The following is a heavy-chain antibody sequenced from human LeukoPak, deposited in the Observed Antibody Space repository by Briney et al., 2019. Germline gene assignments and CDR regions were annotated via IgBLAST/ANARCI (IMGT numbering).Heavy chain of an antibody. J-gene: IGHJ4*02. Sequence: TGGSLRLSCAASGFTFGSYALSWVRQAPGKGLEWVSAIGGSGVSTNYADSVKGRSTISRDNSKNTLYLQLNSLRAEDTAVYYCAKDGESPFACWGQGTLVTVSS. CDR3: AKDGESPFAC. CDR1: GFTFGSYA. CDR2: IGGSGVST. D-gene: IGHD7-27*01. V-gene: IGHV3-23*01.